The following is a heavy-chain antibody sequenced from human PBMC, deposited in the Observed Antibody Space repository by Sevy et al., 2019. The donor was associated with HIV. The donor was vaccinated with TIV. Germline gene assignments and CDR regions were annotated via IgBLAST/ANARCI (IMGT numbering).Heavy chain of an antibody. V-gene: IGHV3-7*01. CDR2: IKQDGSEM. Sequence: WGSLSLSCAASGFPFSSHWMTWVRQAPGKGLDWVASIKQDGSEMYYVDSVKGRFTISRDNAKNSVYLQMNSLRVEDTAMYYCTTGHQELGMRGQGTLVTVSS. CDR1: GFPFSSHW. CDR3: TTGHQELGM. J-gene: IGHJ4*02. D-gene: IGHD6-13*01.